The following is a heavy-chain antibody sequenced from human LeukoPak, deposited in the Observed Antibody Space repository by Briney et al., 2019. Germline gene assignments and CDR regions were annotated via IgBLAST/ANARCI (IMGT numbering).Heavy chain of an antibody. CDR3: ARHPHSSGYYYYYYGMDV. Sequence: SETLSLTCTVSGGSISSSSYYWGWIRQPPGKGLEWIGSIYYSGSTYYNPSLKSRVTLSVDTSKNQFSLKLSSVTAADTAVYYCARHPHSSGYYYYYYGMDVWGQGTTVTVSS. D-gene: IGHD3-22*01. CDR1: GGSISSSSYY. V-gene: IGHV4-39*01. CDR2: IYYSGST. J-gene: IGHJ6*02.